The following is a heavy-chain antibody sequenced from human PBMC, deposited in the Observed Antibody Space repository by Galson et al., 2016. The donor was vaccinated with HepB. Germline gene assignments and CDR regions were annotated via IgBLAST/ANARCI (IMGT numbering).Heavy chain of an antibody. V-gene: IGHV3-23*01. Sequence: SLRLSCAASGFTFSGYAMAWVRQAPGKGLEWVSGMSDSDDIYYAPTVKGRFTISRDNSKNTVYLQLTSLRAEDTAVYYCAKDKRGNSSAWYWYFDYWGPGTLVSVSS. CDR1: GFTFSGYA. D-gene: IGHD6-13*01. CDR2: MSDSDDI. J-gene: IGHJ4*02. CDR3: AKDKRGNSSAWYWYFDY.